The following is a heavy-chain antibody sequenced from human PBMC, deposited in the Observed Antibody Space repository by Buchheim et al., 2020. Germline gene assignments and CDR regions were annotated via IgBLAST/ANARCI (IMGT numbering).Heavy chain of an antibody. CDR3: ARASGTNGYYYGMDV. CDR1: GFTFSSYS. V-gene: IGHV3-21*01. J-gene: IGHJ6*02. Sequence: EVQLVESGGGLVKPGGSLRLSCAASGFTFSSYSMNWVRQAPGKGLEWVSSISSSSSYIYYADSVKGRSTISRDNAKNSLYLQMNSLRAEDTAVYYCARASGTNGYYYGMDVWGQGTT. D-gene: IGHD3-10*01. CDR2: ISSSSSYI.